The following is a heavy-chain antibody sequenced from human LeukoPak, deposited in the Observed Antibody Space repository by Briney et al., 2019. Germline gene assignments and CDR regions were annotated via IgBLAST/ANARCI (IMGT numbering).Heavy chain of an antibody. V-gene: IGHV5-51*01. J-gene: IGHJ5*02. Sequence: GESLKISCKGSGYSFTSYWIGWVRQMPGKGLEWMGIIYPGDSDTRYSPSFQGQVAISADKSISTAYLQWSSLKASDTAMYYYARAGYSSSWYRWFDPWGQGTLVTVSS. CDR2: IYPGDSDT. D-gene: IGHD6-13*01. CDR3: ARAGYSSSWYRWFDP. CDR1: GYSFTSYW.